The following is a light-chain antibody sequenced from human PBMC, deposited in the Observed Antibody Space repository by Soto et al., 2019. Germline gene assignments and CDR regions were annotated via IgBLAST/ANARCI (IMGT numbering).Light chain of an antibody. J-gene: IGKJ5*01. V-gene: IGKV1-16*02. Sequence: DIQMTQSPSSLSASVGDRVTITCRASQDISNFLAWFQQKPGNAPKSLISAASSLQSGVPSKFSGSGSGTDFTLTINSLQPDDSATYYCQQYMRYPVTFGQGTRLEIK. CDR1: QDISNF. CDR3: QQYMRYPVT. CDR2: AAS.